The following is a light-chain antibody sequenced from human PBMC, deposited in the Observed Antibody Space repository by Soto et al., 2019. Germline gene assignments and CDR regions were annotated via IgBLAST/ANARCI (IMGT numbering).Light chain of an antibody. Sequence: QSVLTQPPSVSGAPGQRVTISCTGSSSNIGAGYGVHWYQQLPLTAPKLLIYDNSNRPSGVPGRFSGSKSVTSASLAITGLQAEDEADYYCQSYDNSHVVFGGGTKVTVL. CDR2: DNS. CDR1: SSNIGAGYG. V-gene: IGLV1-40*01. CDR3: QSYDNSHVV. J-gene: IGLJ2*01.